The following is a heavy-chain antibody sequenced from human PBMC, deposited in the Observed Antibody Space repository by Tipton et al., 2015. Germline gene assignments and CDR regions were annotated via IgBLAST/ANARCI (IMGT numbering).Heavy chain of an antibody. CDR3: ARASIIQGYYHDSSRYYLFNS. J-gene: IGHJ1*01. CDR2: MFYSGSA. D-gene: IGHD3-22*01. Sequence: TLSLTCNVFGGSISRSDYYWGWIRQPPGKGLEWIGNMFYSGSAYYNPALNSRVTISVDTSENQFSLRLSSVTAADTAVYYCARASIIQGYYHDSSRYYLFNSWGQGTLVTVSS. CDR1: GGSISRSDYY. V-gene: IGHV4-39*01.